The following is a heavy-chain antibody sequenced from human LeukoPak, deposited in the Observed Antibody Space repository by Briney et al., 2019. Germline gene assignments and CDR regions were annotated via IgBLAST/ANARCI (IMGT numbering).Heavy chain of an antibody. J-gene: IGHJ4*02. CDR1: GFTFSTYE. Sequence: GGSLRLSCAVSGFTFSTYEMNWVRQAPGKGLEYVSAISSNGGSTFYADSVKGRFTISRDNSKNTLLLQMNSLRAEDTAVYYCARSSGWLIDYWGQGTLVTVSS. CDR2: ISSNGGST. D-gene: IGHD6-19*01. V-gene: IGHV3-64*04. CDR3: ARSSGWLIDY.